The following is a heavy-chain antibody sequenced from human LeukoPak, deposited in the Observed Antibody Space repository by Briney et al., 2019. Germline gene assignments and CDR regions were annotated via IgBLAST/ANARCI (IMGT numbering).Heavy chain of an antibody. V-gene: IGHV4-39*01. J-gene: IGHJ4*02. CDR3: ARGPPLD. CDR2: IYYNGST. Sequence: KPSETLSLTCTAAGGSISSSSYYWGWIRQPPGKGLEWIGSIYYNGSTYYNPSLKSRVTISVDTSKNQFSLKLSSVTAADTAVYYCARGPPLDWGQGTLVTVYS. CDR1: GGSISSSSYY. D-gene: IGHD3-16*01.